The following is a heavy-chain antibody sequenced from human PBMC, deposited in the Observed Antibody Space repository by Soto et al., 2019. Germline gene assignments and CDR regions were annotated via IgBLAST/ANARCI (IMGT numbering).Heavy chain of an antibody. Sequence: SETLSLTCNVSGASLSRYYWSWIRQPPGKGLEWIGRIYATGDTDYNPSLKSRISMSVDMSKKQFSLTLRSVTAGDTAIYYCVRDGTKNLRDRFEPWGRGILVTVSS. CDR2: IYATGDT. CDR3: VRDGTKNLRDRFEP. J-gene: IGHJ5*02. CDR1: GASLSRYY. D-gene: IGHD1-26*01. V-gene: IGHV4-4*07.